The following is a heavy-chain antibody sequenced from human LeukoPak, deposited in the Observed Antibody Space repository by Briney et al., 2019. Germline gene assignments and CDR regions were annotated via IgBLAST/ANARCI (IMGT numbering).Heavy chain of an antibody. V-gene: IGHV1-69*04. CDR1: GGTFSSYA. D-gene: IGHD3-10*01. Sequence: ASVKVSCKASGGTFSSYAISWVRQAPGQGLEWMGRVIPILGIANYAQKFQGRVTITADKSTSTAYMELSSLRSEDTAVYYCATYMVRGVIGYWGQGTLVTVSS. CDR2: VIPILGIA. J-gene: IGHJ4*02. CDR3: ATYMVRGVIGY.